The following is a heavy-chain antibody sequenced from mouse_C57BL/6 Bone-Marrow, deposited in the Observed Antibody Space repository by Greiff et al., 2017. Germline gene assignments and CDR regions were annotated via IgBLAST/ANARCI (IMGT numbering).Heavy chain of an antibody. J-gene: IGHJ2*01. CDR1: GYTFTSYW. D-gene: IGHD2-4*01. CDR3: ARNPYDDDEGVGYFDY. CDR2: IDPSDSYT. V-gene: IGHV1-59*01. Sequence: QVQLQQPGAELVRPGTSVKLSCKASGYTFTSYWMHWVKQRPGQGLEWIGVIDPSDSYTNYNQKFKGKATLTVDTSSSTAYMQLSSLTSEDSAVYYCARNPYDDDEGVGYFDYWGQGTTLTVSS.